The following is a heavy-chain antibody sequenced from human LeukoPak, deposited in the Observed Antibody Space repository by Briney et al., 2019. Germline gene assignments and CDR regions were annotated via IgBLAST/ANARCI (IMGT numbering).Heavy chain of an antibody. D-gene: IGHD3-22*01. V-gene: IGHV3-21*01. CDR2: ISSSSSYI. CDR3: ARAGYYYDSGGYY. CDR1: GFTFSSYS. Sequence: GGSLRPSCAASGFTFSSYSMNWVRQAPGKGLEWVSSISSSSSYIYYADSVKGRFTISRDNAKNSLYLQMNSLRAEDTAVYYCARAGYYYDSGGYYWGKGTTVTVSS. J-gene: IGHJ6*04.